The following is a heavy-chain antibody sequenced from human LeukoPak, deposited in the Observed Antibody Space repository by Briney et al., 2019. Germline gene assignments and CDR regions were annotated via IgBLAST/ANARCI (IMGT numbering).Heavy chain of an antibody. V-gene: IGHV3-72*01. J-gene: IGHJ4*02. CDR1: GFTFSDHY. D-gene: IGHD3-10*01. CDR2: TKNKGNSYVT. Sequence: PGGSLRLSCAASGFTFSDHYMDWVRQAPGKGLQWVGRTKNKGNSYVTIYAASVKGRFTISRDASNNSLYLQMNSLRAEDTALYYCAKGGFGELLISSGFDYWGQGTLVTVSS. CDR3: AKGGFGELLISSGFDY.